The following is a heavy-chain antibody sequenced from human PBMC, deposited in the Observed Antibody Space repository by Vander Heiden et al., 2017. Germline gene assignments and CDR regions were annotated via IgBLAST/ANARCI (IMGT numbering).Heavy chain of an antibody. D-gene: IGHD3-22*01. Sequence: QVQLQQWGAGLLKPSETLSLTCAVYGGSFSGYYWSWIRQPPGKGLEWIGEINHSGITNYNPSLKSRVTISVYTSKNQFSLKLSSVTAADTAVYYCARGGAYYDSSGYLLGPWGQGTLVTVSS. V-gene: IGHV4-34*01. CDR1: GGSFSGYY. CDR2: INHSGIT. J-gene: IGHJ4*02. CDR3: ARGGAYYDSSGYLLGP.